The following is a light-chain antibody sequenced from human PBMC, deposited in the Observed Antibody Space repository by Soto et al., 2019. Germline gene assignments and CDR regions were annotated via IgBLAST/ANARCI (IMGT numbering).Light chain of an antibody. V-gene: IGKV3-15*01. J-gene: IGKJ4*01. CDR3: QQYENWPPLT. CDR1: QNVYGK. Sequence: EIVMTQSPATLSLSPGERATLSCRASQNVYGKLAWYQQKPGQAPRLLIYGASTRATGIPVRFSGSGSGTDYTLTITSLQSEDFAVYYCQQYENWPPLTFGGGTKVEIK. CDR2: GAS.